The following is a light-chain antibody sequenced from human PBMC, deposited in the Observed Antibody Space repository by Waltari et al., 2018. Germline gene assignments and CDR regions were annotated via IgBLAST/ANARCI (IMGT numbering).Light chain of an antibody. CDR2: MAS. J-gene: IGKJ2*01. Sequence: TGRASQSISNCVAWYQQIPGKAPNLLIYMASSLETGVPSRFRGSGSGTEFTLTISSLQPGDFATYYCQQYNTYPFTFGLGTKLESK. CDR1: QSISNC. CDR3: QQYNTYPFT. V-gene: IGKV1-5*03.